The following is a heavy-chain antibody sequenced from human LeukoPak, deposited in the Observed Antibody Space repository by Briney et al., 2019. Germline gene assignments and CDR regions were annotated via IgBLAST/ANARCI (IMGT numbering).Heavy chain of an antibody. CDR2: IFHTEST. CDR3: AREAGSGYYYGYYYMDV. D-gene: IGHD3-22*01. CDR1: GYSFSSGYS. V-gene: IGHV4-38-2*02. J-gene: IGHJ6*03. Sequence: SETLSLTCTVSGYSFSSGYSWGWVRQPPAKGLEWIGNIFHTESTYYNPSLKSRVTISVDTSKNQFSLKLSSVTAADTAVYYCAREAGSGYYYGYYYMDVWGKGTTVTISS.